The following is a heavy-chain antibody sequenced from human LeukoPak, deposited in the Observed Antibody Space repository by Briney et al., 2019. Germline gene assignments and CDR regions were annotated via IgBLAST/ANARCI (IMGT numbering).Heavy chain of an antibody. CDR3: ARVSMHLWSVYYYYYMDV. CDR2: IDPSGGYT. CDR1: GYTFTTYY. V-gene: IGHV1-46*01. J-gene: IGHJ6*03. D-gene: IGHD3-10*01. Sequence: ASVKVSCKASGYTFTTYYLHWVRQAPGQGLEWMGVIDPSGGYTTYAQKFQGRVTMTRDTSTSTVYVELSSLRSDDTAVYYCARVSMHLWSVYYYYYMDVWGKGTTVTVS.